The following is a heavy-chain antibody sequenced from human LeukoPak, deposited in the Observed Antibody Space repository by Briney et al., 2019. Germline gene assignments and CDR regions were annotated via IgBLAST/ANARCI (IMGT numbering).Heavy chain of an antibody. V-gene: IGHV1-2*06. CDR3: AREVIGSSWHTGAVDI. CDR2: INPNSGDT. J-gene: IGHJ3*02. Sequence: GASVKVSCKASGYTFTDYYLHWVRQAPGQGLEWMGRINPNSGDTVYAQKFQGRVTMSRDTSISTAYMELSRLRSDHTAVYYCAREVIGSSWHTGAVDIWGQGTMVTVSP. D-gene: IGHD6-13*01. CDR1: GYTFTDYY.